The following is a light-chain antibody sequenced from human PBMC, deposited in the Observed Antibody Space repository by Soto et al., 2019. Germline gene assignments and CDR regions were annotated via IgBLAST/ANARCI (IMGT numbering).Light chain of an antibody. CDR3: QQYNSYSHT. Sequence: DIQMTQSPSTLSASVGDRVTITCRASQSISSWLAWYQQKPGKAPKLLIYKASNLESGVPSRFSGSGSGTEFTLTISSLQPDDFATYYCQQYNSYSHTFGQGTKLEIK. V-gene: IGKV1-5*03. CDR1: QSISSW. CDR2: KAS. J-gene: IGKJ2*01.